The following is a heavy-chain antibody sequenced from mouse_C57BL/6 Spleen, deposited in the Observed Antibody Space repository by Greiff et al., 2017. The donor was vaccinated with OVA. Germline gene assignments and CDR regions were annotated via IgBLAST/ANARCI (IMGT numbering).Heavy chain of an antibody. V-gene: IGHV1-82*01. J-gene: IGHJ3*01. Sequence: QVQLQQSGPELVKPGASVKISCKASGYAFSSSWMNWVKQRPGKGLEWIGRIYPGDGDTNYNGKFKGKATLTADKSSSTAYMQLSSLTSEDSAVYFCAREDYDYDGPAWFAYWGQGTLVTVSA. D-gene: IGHD2-4*01. CDR2: IYPGDGDT. CDR3: AREDYDYDGPAWFAY. CDR1: GYAFSSSW.